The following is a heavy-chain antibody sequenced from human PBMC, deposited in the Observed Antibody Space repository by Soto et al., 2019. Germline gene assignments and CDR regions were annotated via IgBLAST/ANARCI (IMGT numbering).Heavy chain of an antibody. CDR3: ARLGGYVSVGYYYLWDS. V-gene: IGHV4-39*01. CDR1: DGSMNSDSSY. Sequence: ASETLCLTCRVSDGSMNSDSSYWGWIRQPPGKGLEWIGVINHSGSTYHNLSLKGRVTMSVDASRNQFSLKLTSMTAADTAVYYCARLGGYVSVGYYYLWDSWGQGTLVTVSS. D-gene: IGHD3-22*01. CDR2: INHSGST. J-gene: IGHJ4*02.